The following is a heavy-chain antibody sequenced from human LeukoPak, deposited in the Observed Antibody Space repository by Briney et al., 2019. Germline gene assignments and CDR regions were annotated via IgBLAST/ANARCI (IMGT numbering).Heavy chain of an antibody. CDR1: GYTFTAHY. Sequence: GASVKVSCKASGYTFTAHYMHWVRQAPGQGLEWMEWINPNSGATEYTQKFQGRVTMTRDTSSSTPYMELSRLTSDDTAVYYCARGLGLTGTTRGYLDYWGQGTLVTVSS. CDR3: ARGLGLTGTTRGYLDY. D-gene: IGHD1-20*01. CDR2: INPNSGAT. V-gene: IGHV1-2*02. J-gene: IGHJ4*02.